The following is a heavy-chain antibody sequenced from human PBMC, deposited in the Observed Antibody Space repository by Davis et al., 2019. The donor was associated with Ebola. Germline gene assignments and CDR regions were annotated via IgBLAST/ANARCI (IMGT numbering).Heavy chain of an antibody. Sequence: GESLKISCEASGFIFSSYWMSWVRQAPGKGLEWVANLNRDESDKYYVDSVKGRFTISRDNAKNSLYLQMNSLRVEDTALYYCARDKGDESADSRFDYWGRGTLVTVSS. CDR1: GFIFSSYW. J-gene: IGHJ4*02. CDR3: ARDKGDESADSRFDY. CDR2: LNRDESDK. D-gene: IGHD3-16*01. V-gene: IGHV3-7*03.